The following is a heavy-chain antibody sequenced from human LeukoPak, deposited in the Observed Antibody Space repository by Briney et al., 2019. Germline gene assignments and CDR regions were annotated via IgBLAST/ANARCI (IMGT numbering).Heavy chain of an antibody. CDR3: ARVADRFGYNYGIDEYFDY. V-gene: IGHV4-4*07. D-gene: IGHD5-18*01. CDR2: IYASGTT. CDR1: GGSIKSYY. J-gene: IGHJ4*02. Sequence: SETLSLTCTVSGGSIKSYYWSWIRQPAGEGLEWLGHIYASGTTNYNPSLNSRVTMSVDTSKNQFSLRLASVTAADTAVYYCARVADRFGYNYGIDEYFDYWGLGTLVTVSS.